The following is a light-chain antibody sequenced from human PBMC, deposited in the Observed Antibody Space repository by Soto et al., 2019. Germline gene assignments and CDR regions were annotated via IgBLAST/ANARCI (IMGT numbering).Light chain of an antibody. J-gene: IGLJ2*01. CDR3: CSYGGSGTFVV. V-gene: IGLV2-23*02. Sequence: QSALTQPASVSGSPGQSITISCTGTSSDVGSYNLVSWHQQHPGKAPKVMIYEVIKRPSGVSNRFSGSKSGNTASLTISGLEAEDDAYYYCCSYGGSGTFVVFGGGTKLTVL. CDR1: SSDVGSYNL. CDR2: EVI.